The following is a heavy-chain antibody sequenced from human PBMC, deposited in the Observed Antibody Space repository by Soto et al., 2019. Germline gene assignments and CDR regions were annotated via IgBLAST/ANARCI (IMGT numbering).Heavy chain of an antibody. D-gene: IGHD5-18*01. J-gene: IGHJ3*02. Sequence: QVQLQESGPGLVKPSQTLSLTCTVSGGSISSGGYYWSWIRQHPGKGLEWIGYIYYSGSTYYNLSLKSRVTLSVDTSKNQFSLKLSSVTAADTAGYYCARAGYSYDLRGAFDIWGQGTMVTVSS. CDR3: ARAGYSYDLRGAFDI. V-gene: IGHV4-31*03. CDR2: IYYSGST. CDR1: GGSISSGGYY.